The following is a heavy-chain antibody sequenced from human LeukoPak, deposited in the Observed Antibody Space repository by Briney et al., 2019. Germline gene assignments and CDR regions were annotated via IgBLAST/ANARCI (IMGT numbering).Heavy chain of an antibody. CDR3: AKSLSLRPKRNYYYGMDV. V-gene: IGHV3-9*01. CDR1: GFTFDDYA. Sequence: PGRSLRLSCAASGFTFDDYAMHWVRQAPGKGLEWVSGISWSSGSIGYADSVKGRFTISRDNAKNSLYLQMNSLRAEDTALYYCAKSLSLRPKRNYYYGMDVWGQGTTVTVSS. CDR2: ISWSSGSI. J-gene: IGHJ6*02. D-gene: IGHD4-17*01.